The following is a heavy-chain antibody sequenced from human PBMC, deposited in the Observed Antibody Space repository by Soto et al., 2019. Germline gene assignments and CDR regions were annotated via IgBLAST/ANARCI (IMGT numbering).Heavy chain of an antibody. J-gene: IGHJ4*02. CDR3: ASDRAVRVDYGIMPGYFDS. CDR2: ISGGSNNS. V-gene: IGHV3-23*01. D-gene: IGHD3-9*01. Sequence: PGGSLRLSCTASGFTFGSFAMSWVRQVPGKRLEWVSSISGGSNNSYYVDSVKGRFTISRDNSKNTLYLQLNSLRAEDTALYYCASDRAVRVDYGIMPGYFDSWGQGAQVTVSS. CDR1: GFTFGSFA.